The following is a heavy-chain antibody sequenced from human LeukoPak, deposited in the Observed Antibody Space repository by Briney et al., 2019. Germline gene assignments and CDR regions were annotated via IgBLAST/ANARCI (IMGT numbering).Heavy chain of an antibody. CDR2: ISYSGST. CDR3: ARGSQFDVGIVVFFDP. V-gene: IGHV4-31*03. Sequence: SETLSLTCTVSGGSISSGGYYWSWIRQHPGKGLEWIGYISYSGSTDYNPSLKSRLTISVDTSKNQFSLKLSSVTAADTAVYYCARGSQFDVGIVVFFDPWGQGTLVTVSS. D-gene: IGHD5-12*01. J-gene: IGHJ5*02. CDR1: GGSISSGGYY.